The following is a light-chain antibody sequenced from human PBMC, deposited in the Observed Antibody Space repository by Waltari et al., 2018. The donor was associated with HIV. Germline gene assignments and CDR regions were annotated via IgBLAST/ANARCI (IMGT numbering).Light chain of an antibody. V-gene: IGLV2-14*01. J-gene: IGLJ1*01. Sequence: QSALPQPASVSGSPGQAVLISCAGSTSAGGSFNHVSSFQQHPGKAPKLMIFEVSGRPSGVSLRFSGSKSGNTASLTISGLRPEDEADYYCTSYTSRNTYVFGSGTKISVL. CDR2: EVS. CDR3: TSYTSRNTYV. CDR1: TSAGGSFNH.